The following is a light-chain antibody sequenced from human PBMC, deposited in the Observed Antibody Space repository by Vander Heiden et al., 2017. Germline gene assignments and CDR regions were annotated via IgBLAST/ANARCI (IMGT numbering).Light chain of an antibody. J-gene: IGKJ1*01. CDR3: QQYDSSPWT. CDR1: QSVSSSC. CDR2: GAS. Sequence: EIVLTQTPCTLSLSPGERATLSCRASQSVSSSCLAWYQQKPGQAPRLLIYGASSRATGIPDRFSGSGSGTDFTLTISRLEPEDFAVYYCQQYDSSPWTFGQGTKVEIK. V-gene: IGKV3-20*01.